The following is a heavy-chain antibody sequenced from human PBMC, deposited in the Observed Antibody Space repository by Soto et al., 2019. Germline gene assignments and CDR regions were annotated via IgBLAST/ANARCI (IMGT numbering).Heavy chain of an antibody. CDR3: ARDNSSGSNYFDY. CDR1: GGTFSSYA. Sequence: QVQLVQSGAEVKKPGSPVKVSCTASGGTFSSYAISWVRQAPGQGLEWMGGIIPIFGTANYAQKFQGRVTITADESTSTAYMELSSLRSEDTAVYYCARDNSSGSNYFDYWGQGTLVTVSS. CDR2: IIPIFGTA. V-gene: IGHV1-69*01. D-gene: IGHD6-19*01. J-gene: IGHJ4*02.